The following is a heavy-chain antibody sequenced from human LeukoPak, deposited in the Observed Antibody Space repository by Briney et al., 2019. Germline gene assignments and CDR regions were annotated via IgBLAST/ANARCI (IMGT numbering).Heavy chain of an antibody. CDR1: GFTFSSYG. V-gene: IGHV3-30*18. Sequence: GGSLRLSCAASGFTFSSYGMHWVRQAPGKGLEWVAVISYDGSNKYYADSVKGRFTISRDNSKNTLYLQMNSLRAEDTAVYYCAKDLGSYGSYFDYWGQGTPVTVSS. CDR3: AKDLGSYGSYFDY. CDR2: ISYDGSNK. J-gene: IGHJ4*02. D-gene: IGHD1-26*01.